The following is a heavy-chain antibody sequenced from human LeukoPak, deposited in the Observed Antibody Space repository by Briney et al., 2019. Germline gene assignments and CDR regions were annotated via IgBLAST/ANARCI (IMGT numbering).Heavy chain of an antibody. CDR2: VYDNGNT. D-gene: IGHD2-21*02. CDR3: ARVFRGVVTSNWFDP. J-gene: IGHJ5*02. CDR1: GGSITGHY. V-gene: IGHV4-59*11. Sequence: SETLSLTCTVSGGSITGHYWTWIRQSPGKGLEWIGFVYDNGNTNYNSSLQSRVTMSVDTSTNQLSLKMTSVTAADTAIYYCARVFRGVVTSNWFDPWGQGTLVTVSS.